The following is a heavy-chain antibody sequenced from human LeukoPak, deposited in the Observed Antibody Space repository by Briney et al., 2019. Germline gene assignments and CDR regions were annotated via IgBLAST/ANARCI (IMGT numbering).Heavy chain of an antibody. CDR3: ARHSAPSGSYSNWFDP. Sequence: PSETLSLTCAVSGGSISSYYWSWIRQPPGKGLEWIGYIYYSGSSNYSPSLKSRVTISVDTSKNQFSLKLSSVTAADTAVYYCARHSAPSGSYSNWFDPWGQGTLVTVSS. V-gene: IGHV4-59*08. J-gene: IGHJ5*02. CDR2: IYYSGSS. CDR1: GGSISSYY. D-gene: IGHD1-26*01.